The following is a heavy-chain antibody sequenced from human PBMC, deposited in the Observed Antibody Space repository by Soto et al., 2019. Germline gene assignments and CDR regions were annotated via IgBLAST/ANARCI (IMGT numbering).Heavy chain of an antibody. V-gene: IGHV4-59*08. Sequence: SETLSLTCTVSGGSLSPNYWTWIRQPPGKGLEWIAYIYYSGTATYNPSLNSRVAISLDMSKNQISLTLSSVTAADTAVYYCARHHDSWGQGTLVTVSS. CDR1: GGSLSPNY. J-gene: IGHJ4*02. CDR2: IYYSGTA. CDR3: ARHHDS.